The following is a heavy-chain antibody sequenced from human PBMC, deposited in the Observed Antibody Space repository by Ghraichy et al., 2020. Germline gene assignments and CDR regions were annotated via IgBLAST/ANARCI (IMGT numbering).Heavy chain of an antibody. D-gene: IGHD5-12*01. J-gene: IGHJ6*02. Sequence: GGSLRLSCAASGFTFSTYSMNWVRQAPGKGLEWVSSISSSSRYIYYADSVKGRFTISRDNAKNSLYLQMNSLRDEDTAVYSCARVQGGYTGDFQYYGLDVWGQGTTVTVSS. CDR2: ISSSSRYI. V-gene: IGHV3-21*01. CDR1: GFTFSTYS. CDR3: ARVQGGYTGDFQYYGLDV.